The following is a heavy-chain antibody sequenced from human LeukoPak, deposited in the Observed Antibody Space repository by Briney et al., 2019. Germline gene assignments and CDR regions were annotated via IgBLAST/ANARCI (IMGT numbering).Heavy chain of an antibody. CDR2: IKQDGSEK. D-gene: IGHD3-22*01. CDR1: GFTFSSYW. Sequence: GGSLRLSCAASGFTFSSYWMSWVRQAPGKGLEWVANIKQDGSEKYYVDSVKGRFTNSRDNAKNSLYLQMNSLRAEDTAVYYCASFDYYDSSGYQGDFDYWGQGTLVTVSS. CDR3: ASFDYYDSSGYQGDFDY. J-gene: IGHJ4*02. V-gene: IGHV3-7*01.